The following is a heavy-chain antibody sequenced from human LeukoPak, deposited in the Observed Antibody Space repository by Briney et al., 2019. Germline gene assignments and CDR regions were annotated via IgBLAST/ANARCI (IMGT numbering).Heavy chain of an antibody. CDR1: GYTFTSYA. D-gene: IGHD6-19*01. V-gene: IGHV7-4-1*02. Sequence: ASVTVSCTASGYTFTSYAINWVRQAPGQGLEWMGWINTNTGNPTYAQGFTGRFVFSLDTSVSTAYLQISSLKAEDTAVYYCARGLHPGIAVAATGNAFDIWGQGTMVTVSS. CDR2: INTNTGNP. CDR3: ARGLHPGIAVAATGNAFDI. J-gene: IGHJ3*02.